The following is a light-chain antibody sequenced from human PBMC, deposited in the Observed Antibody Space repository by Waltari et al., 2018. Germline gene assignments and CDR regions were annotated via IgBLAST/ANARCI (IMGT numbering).Light chain of an antibody. CDR3: QETNTFPIT. Sequence: DIQMTQSPSSLSASVGDTFTITCRASQDISNQLTWYQKKPGKAPKFLIDDASTLESGVPSRFSGSGSGTDFTLTVRSLQPEDFATYYCQETNTFPITFGQGTRLEIK. CDR2: DAS. V-gene: IGKV1D-12*01. CDR1: QDISNQ. J-gene: IGKJ5*01.